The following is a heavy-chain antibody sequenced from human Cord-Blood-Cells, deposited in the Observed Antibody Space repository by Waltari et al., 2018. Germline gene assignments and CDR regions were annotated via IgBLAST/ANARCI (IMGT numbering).Heavy chain of an antibody. CDR3: ARDAEMYGMDV. V-gene: IGHV3-7*01. Sequence: EVQLVESGGGLVQPGGSLRLSCAASGFTFSSSWMRWVRQAPGKGLEWVANIKQDGSEKYYVDSVKGRFTISRDNAKNSLYLQMNSLRAEDTAVYYCARDAEMYGMDVWGQGTTVTVSS. CDR1: GFTFSSSW. J-gene: IGHJ6*02. CDR2: IKQDGSEK.